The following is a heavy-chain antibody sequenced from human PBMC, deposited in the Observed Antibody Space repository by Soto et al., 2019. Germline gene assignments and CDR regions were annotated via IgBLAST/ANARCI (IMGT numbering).Heavy chain of an antibody. Sequence: GESLKISCKGSGYSFTIYWISWVRQMPGKGLEWMGRIDPSDSYTNYSPSFQGHVTISADKSISTAYLQWSSLKASDTAMYYCARLGYCTNGVCYIIGMDVWGQGTTVTVSS. D-gene: IGHD2-8*01. V-gene: IGHV5-10-1*01. CDR1: GYSFTIYW. CDR3: ARLGYCTNGVCYIIGMDV. CDR2: IDPSDSYT. J-gene: IGHJ6*02.